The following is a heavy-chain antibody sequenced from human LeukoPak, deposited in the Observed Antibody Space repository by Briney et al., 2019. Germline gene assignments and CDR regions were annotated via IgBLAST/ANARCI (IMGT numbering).Heavy chain of an antibody. Sequence: GGSLRLSCAASGFTFSSYSMNWVRQAPGKGLEWVSSINSGSSYIYYADSLKGRFTISRDNAKNSLYLQMNSLRAEDTAVYYCARVHLVRGGEYYYMDVWGKGTTVTVSS. CDR1: GFTFSSYS. D-gene: IGHD3-10*01. V-gene: IGHV3-21*01. J-gene: IGHJ6*03. CDR2: INSGSSYI. CDR3: ARVHLVRGGEYYYMDV.